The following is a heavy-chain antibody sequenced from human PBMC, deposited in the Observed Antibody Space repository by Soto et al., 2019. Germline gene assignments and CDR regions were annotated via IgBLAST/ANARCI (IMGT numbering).Heavy chain of an antibody. CDR3: ARDREYHWNYNWFDP. D-gene: IGHD1-7*01. J-gene: IGHJ5*02. CDR1: GYTFTSYG. Sequence: QVQLVQSGAEVKKPGASVKVSCKASGYTFTSYGISWVRQDPGQGLEWMGWISAYNCNTNFAQKLQGRFNMTTETSTSTAYMELRSLRSDDTAVYYCARDREYHWNYNWFDPWGQGTLVTVSS. V-gene: IGHV1-18*01. CDR2: ISAYNCNT.